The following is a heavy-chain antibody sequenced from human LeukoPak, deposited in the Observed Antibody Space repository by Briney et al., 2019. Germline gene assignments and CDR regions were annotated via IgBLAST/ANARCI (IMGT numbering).Heavy chain of an antibody. CDR1: GYTFTSYG. J-gene: IGHJ4*02. V-gene: IGHV1-18*01. CDR2: ISAYNGNT. CDR3: AREGRELVPAARWLPGDY. D-gene: IGHD2-2*01. Sequence: ASVKVSCKASGYTFTSYGISWVRQAPGQGLEWMGWISAYNGNTNYAQKFQGRVTITADESTSTAYMELSSLRSEDTAVYYCAREGRELVPAARWLPGDYWGQGTLVTVSS.